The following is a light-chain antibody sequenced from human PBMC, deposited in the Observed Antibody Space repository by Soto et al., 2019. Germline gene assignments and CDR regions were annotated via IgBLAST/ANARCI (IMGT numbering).Light chain of an antibody. CDR3: QQRSNWL. CDR1: QSVSSY. CDR2: DAS. V-gene: IGKV3-11*01. Sequence: EIVLTQSPATLSLSPGERAILSCRASQSVSSYLAWYQQKPGQAPRLLIYDASSRATGIPVRFSGSGSGTDFTLTISSLEPEDFAVYYCQQRSNWLFGGGTKVEIK. J-gene: IGKJ4*01.